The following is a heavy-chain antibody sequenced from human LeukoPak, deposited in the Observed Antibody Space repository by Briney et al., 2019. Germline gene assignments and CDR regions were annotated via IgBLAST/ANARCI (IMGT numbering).Heavy chain of an antibody. V-gene: IGHV3-30-3*01. CDR1: GFTFSSYA. CDR3: ARDQQQLFDY. D-gene: IGHD6-13*01. CDR2: ISYDGSNK. Sequence: GRSLRLSCAAPGFTFSSYAMHWVRQAPGKGLEWVAVISYDGSNKYYADSVKGRFTISRDNSKNTLYLQMNSLRAEDTAVYYCARDQQQLFDYWGQGTLVTVSS. J-gene: IGHJ4*02.